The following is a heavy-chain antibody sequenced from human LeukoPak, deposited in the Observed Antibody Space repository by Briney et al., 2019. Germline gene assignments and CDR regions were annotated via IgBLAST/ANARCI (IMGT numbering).Heavy chain of an antibody. Sequence: GGSLRLSCAASGFTFSSYSMNWVRQAPGKGLEWVSSISSSSSYIYYADSVKGRFTISRDNAKNSLYLQMNSLRAENTAVYYCAKSRDIVATADYYFDYWGQGTLVTVSS. D-gene: IGHD5-12*01. CDR1: GFTFSSYS. V-gene: IGHV3-21*01. CDR2: ISSSSSYI. CDR3: AKSRDIVATADYYFDY. J-gene: IGHJ4*02.